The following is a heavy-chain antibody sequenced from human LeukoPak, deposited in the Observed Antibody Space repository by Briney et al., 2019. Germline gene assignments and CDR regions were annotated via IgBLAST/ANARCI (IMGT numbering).Heavy chain of an antibody. D-gene: IGHD3-22*01. Sequence: SETLSLTCTVSGGSISSGGYYWSWIRQPPGKGLEWIGYIYHSGSTYYNPSLKSRVTISVDTSKNQFSLKLTSVTAADTAVYFCARLRQYYDGRDLDGLDIWGQGTMVTVSS. CDR1: GGSISSGGYY. J-gene: IGHJ3*02. CDR2: IYHSGST. CDR3: ARLRQYYDGRDLDGLDI. V-gene: IGHV4-30-2*01.